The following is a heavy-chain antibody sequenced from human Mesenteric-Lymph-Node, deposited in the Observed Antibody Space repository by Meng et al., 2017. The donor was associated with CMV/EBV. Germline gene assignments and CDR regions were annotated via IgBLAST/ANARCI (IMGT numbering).Heavy chain of an antibody. V-gene: IGHV4-31*02. D-gene: IGHD3-3*01. CDR2: IYYDGST. Sequence: GSIKSGGYYWIWIRQHPGKGLEWIGYIYYDGSTYYNPSLESRVTMSLDMSKNQLSLKLNSVTAADTAVYYCARDHHDFWSGMKGYLDLWGRGTLVTVSS. CDR3: ARDHHDFWSGMKGYLDL. J-gene: IGHJ2*01. CDR1: GSIKSGGYY.